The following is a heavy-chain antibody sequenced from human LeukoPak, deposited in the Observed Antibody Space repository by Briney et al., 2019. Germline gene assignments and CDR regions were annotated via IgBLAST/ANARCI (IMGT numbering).Heavy chain of an antibody. J-gene: IGHJ4*02. CDR1: GGTFSSYA. CDR2: IIPILGIA. CDR3: ARHIFGHLFDY. V-gene: IGHV1-69*04. Sequence: GASVKVSCKASGGTFSSYAISWVRQAPGQGLEWMGRIIPILGIANYAQKFQGRVTITADKSTSTAYMELSSLRSEDTAVYYCARHIFGHLFDYWGQGTLVLVSS. D-gene: IGHD3-3*02.